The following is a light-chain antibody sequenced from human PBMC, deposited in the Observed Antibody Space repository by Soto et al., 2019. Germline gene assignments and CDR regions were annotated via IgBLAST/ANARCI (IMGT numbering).Light chain of an antibody. CDR3: GTCDSSLSAVV. J-gene: IGLJ2*01. Sequence: QSVLTQAPSGSAAPGQKVTISCSGRSSNIGNNYGSWYQQLPGTAPKLLIYDNNKRPSGIPDRFSGSKSGTSATLGITRLQTGAAADYYCGTCDSSLSAVVSGGGPQLTV. CDR1: SSNIGNNY. V-gene: IGLV1-51*01. CDR2: DNN.